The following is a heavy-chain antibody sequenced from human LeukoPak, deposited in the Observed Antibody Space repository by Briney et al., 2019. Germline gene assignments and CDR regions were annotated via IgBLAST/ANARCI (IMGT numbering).Heavy chain of an antibody. Sequence: SQTLSLTXTVSGGSISSGSYYWSWIRQPAGNGLEWIGRIYTSGSTNYNPSLKSRVTISVDTSKNQFSLKLSSVTAADTAVYYCTRGDYDFWSGYSYWGQGTLVAVSS. V-gene: IGHV4-61*02. CDR1: GGSISSGSYY. D-gene: IGHD3-3*01. CDR3: TRGDYDFWSGYSY. J-gene: IGHJ4*02. CDR2: IYTSGST.